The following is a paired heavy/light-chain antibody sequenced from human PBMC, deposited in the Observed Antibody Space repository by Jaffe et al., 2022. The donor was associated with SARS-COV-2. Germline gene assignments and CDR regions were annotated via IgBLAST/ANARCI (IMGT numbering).Heavy chain of an antibody. Sequence: DVQLVESGGGLVQPGGSLRLSCAASGFTFSNYDMSWVRQAPGMGLEWVAGISGSGGTTYHADSVRGRFTISRDNSHNTLYLQMHSLRAEDTALYYCAKRRQQQLSPSALDFWGQGTLVTVSS. CDR2: ISGSGGTT. V-gene: IGHV3-23*04. J-gene: IGHJ1*01. D-gene: IGHD1-1*01. CDR3: AKRRQQQLSPSALDF. CDR1: GFTFSNYD.
Light chain of an antibody. CDR1: QGISSW. CDR3: QQATSLPLT. J-gene: IGKJ4*01. Sequence: DIQMTQSPSSVSASVGDRVTITCRASQGISSWLAWYQQKPGKAPKLLIYSASSLESGVPSRFSGSGSGTDFTLTISSLQPEDFATYYCQQATSLPLTFGGGTKVEIK. V-gene: IGKV1-12*01. CDR2: SAS.